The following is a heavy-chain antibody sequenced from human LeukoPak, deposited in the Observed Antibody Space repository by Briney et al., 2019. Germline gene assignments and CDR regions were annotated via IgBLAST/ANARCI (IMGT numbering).Heavy chain of an antibody. V-gene: IGHV3-30*18. Sequence: GGSLRLSCVASGFAFNIYSMNWVRQAPGKGLEWVAVISYDGSNKYYADSVKGRFTISRDNSKNTLYLQMNSLRAEDTAVYYCAKDRRNFHSSGYYSQDYYFDYWGQGTLVTVSS. J-gene: IGHJ4*02. CDR3: AKDRRNFHSSGYYSQDYYFDY. CDR1: GFAFNIYS. D-gene: IGHD3-22*01. CDR2: ISYDGSNK.